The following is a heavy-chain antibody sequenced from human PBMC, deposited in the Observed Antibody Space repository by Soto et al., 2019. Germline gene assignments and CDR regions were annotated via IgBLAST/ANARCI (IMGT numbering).Heavy chain of an antibody. J-gene: IGHJ6*03. CDR1: GGSFSGYY. Sequence: QVQLQQWGAGLLKPSETLSLTCAVYGGSFSGYYWSWIRQPPGKGLEWIGEINHSGSSHYNPSLQRRLTISVDPSKNQFSLKLSSVTAADTAVYYCARDVVVVAARGWPERYYYYMDVWGKGTTVTVSS. V-gene: IGHV4-34*01. D-gene: IGHD2-15*01. CDR2: INHSGSS. CDR3: ARDVVVVAARGWPERYYYYMDV.